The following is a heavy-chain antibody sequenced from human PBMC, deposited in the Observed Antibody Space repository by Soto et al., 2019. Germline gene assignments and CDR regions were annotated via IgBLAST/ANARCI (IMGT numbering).Heavy chain of an antibody. V-gene: IGHV1-3*01. Sequence: ASVKVSCKASGYTFTSYAMHWVRQAPGQRLEWMGWINAGNGNTKYSQKFQGRVTITRDTSASTAYMELSSLRSEDTAVYYCARDFFLYSGYDYAGYFDYWGQGTLVTVSS. CDR2: INAGNGNT. CDR1: GYTFTSYA. D-gene: IGHD5-12*01. CDR3: ARDFFLYSGYDYAGYFDY. J-gene: IGHJ4*02.